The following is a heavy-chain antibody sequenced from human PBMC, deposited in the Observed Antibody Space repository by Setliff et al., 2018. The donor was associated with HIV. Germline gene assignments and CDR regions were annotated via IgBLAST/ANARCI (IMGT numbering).Heavy chain of an antibody. J-gene: IGHJ5*02. D-gene: IGHD2-21*01. CDR3: ARLFIPNYFDP. V-gene: IGHV4-59*08. CDR1: DASISNYH. Sequence: ETLSLTCTVSDASISNYHWSWIRQPPGKGLEWIGYIYYSGSTNYNPSLKSRVTISIDTSTNQFSLKLSSVTAADTAVDYCARLFIPNYFDPWGQGTLVTVSS. CDR2: IYYSGST.